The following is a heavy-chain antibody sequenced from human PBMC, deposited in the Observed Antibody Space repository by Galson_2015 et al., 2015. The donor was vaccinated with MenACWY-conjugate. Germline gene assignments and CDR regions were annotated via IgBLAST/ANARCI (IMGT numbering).Heavy chain of an antibody. CDR2: IYCADGK. J-gene: IGHJ3*01. Sequence: PALVKPTQTLTLPCTFSGFSVSTTHLGVGWIRQPPGKALEGLALIYCADGKHYNPSLTSTLTLTKCTSTNQEVLTLTNMDPVDTGTYYCAHRRHWGLREKPDAFDVWGQGTLVTVSS. CDR1: GFSVSTTHLG. CDR3: AHRRHWGLREKPDAFDV. V-gene: IGHV2-5*02. D-gene: IGHD7-27*01.